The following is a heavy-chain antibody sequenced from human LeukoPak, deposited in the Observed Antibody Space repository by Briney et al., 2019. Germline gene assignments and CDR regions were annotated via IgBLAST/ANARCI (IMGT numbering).Heavy chain of an antibody. CDR1: GGSISSSSYY. V-gene: IGHV4-39*01. D-gene: IGHD6-13*01. CDR2: IYYSGST. Sequence: SETLSLTCTVSGGSISSSSYYWGWIRQPPGKGLEWIGGIYYSGSTYYNPSLKSRVTISVDTSKNQFSLKLSSVTAADTAVYYCAVQQLHKFDYWSQGTLVTVSS. CDR3: AVQQLHKFDY. J-gene: IGHJ4*02.